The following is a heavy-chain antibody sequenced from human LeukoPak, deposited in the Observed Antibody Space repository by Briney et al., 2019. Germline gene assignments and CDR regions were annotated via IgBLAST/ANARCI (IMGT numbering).Heavy chain of an antibody. Sequence: GGSLRLSCAASGFTFSNYAMNWVRQAPGKGLEWVGSISASGGSIYYADSVKGRFTISRDNSKSTLYLEMSSLRAEDSAMYHSVKGRWGYCSAGSCYSADYWGQGTLVTVSS. V-gene: IGHV3-23*01. CDR3: VKGRWGYCSAGSCYSADY. D-gene: IGHD2-15*01. CDR2: ISASGGSI. J-gene: IGHJ4*02. CDR1: GFTFSNYA.